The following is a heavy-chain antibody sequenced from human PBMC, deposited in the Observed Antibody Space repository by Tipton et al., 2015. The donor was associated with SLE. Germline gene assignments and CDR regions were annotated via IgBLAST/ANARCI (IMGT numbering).Heavy chain of an antibody. D-gene: IGHD5-24*01. CDR1: GGSFSGFY. J-gene: IGHJ4*02. V-gene: IGHV4-59*01. CDR3: ARVDGYYRGDYFDY. Sequence: TLSLTCAVYGGSFSGFYWSWIRQPPGKGMGWIGYIYFSGSTNYNPSPKSRVPISVDTSKNQFSLKLSSVTAADTAVYYCARVDGYYRGDYFDYWGQGTLVTVSS. CDR2: IYFSGST.